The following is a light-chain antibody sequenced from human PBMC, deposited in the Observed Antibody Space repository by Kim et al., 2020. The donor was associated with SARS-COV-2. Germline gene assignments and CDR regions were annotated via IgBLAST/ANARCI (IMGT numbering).Light chain of an antibody. CDR1: SSNIGSNS. Sequence: GQRGTISCSGSSSNIGSNSVNWYQQLPGTAPKLLIYSNDQRPSGVPARFFGSKSGTSASLAISGLQSEDEADYYCATWDDSLSGRVFGGGTQLTVL. V-gene: IGLV1-44*01. CDR2: SND. CDR3: ATWDDSLSGRV. J-gene: IGLJ3*02.